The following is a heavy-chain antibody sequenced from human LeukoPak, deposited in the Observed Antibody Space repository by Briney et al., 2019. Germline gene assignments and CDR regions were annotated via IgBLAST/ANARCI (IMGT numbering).Heavy chain of an antibody. CDR2: FSSSSTYI. V-gene: IGHV3-21*01. CDR1: GFTFSSYG. CDR3: ARGLGSYAYSDAFDI. D-gene: IGHD3-16*01. Sequence: GGSLRLSCAASGFTFSSYGMHWVRQAPGKGLEWVSSFSSSSTYIYYADSVKGRFTISRDNAKKSLYLQMNSLRAEDMAVYYCARGLGSYAYSDAFDIWGQGTMVTVSS. J-gene: IGHJ3*02.